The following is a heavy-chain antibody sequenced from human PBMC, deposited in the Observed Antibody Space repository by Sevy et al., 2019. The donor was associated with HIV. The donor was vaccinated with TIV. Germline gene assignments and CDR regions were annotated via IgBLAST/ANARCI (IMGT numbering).Heavy chain of an antibody. Sequence: GGSLRLSCAASGFTFSSYDMHWVRQGTGKGLEWVSAIGTAGDPYYPGSVKGRFTISRENAKNSLYLQMNSLRAGDTAVYYCARGPSSSSWYHWYFDPWGQGTLVTVSS. CDR3: ARGPSSSSWYHWYFDP. CDR2: IGTAGDP. D-gene: IGHD6-13*01. V-gene: IGHV3-13*05. J-gene: IGHJ5*02. CDR1: GFTFSSYD.